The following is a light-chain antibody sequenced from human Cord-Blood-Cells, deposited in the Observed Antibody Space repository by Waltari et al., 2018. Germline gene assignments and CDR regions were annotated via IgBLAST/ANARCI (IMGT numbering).Light chain of an antibody. CDR1: QGISSY. CDR2: AAS. CDR3: QQYYSYPPT. J-gene: IGKJ1*01. Sequence: AILMTQSPYSFSDSTGDRVTITCRASQGISSYFAWFQQKPGNAPKLLIYAASTLQSGVPSRFSVSGSGTDFTLTISCLQSEDFATYYCQQYYSYPPTFGQGTTVEIK. V-gene: IGKV1-8*01.